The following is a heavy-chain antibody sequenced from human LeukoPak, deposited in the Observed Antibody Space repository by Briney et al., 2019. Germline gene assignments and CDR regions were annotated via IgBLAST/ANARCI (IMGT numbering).Heavy chain of an antibody. D-gene: IGHD1-26*01. CDR3: ARGIVGANAFDI. CDR1: GGTFSSYA. V-gene: IGHV1-69*05. Sequence: SVKVSCKASGGTFSSYAISWERQAPGQGLEWMGGIIPIFGTANYAQKFQGRVTITTDESTSTAYMELSSLRSEDTAVYYCARGIVGANAFDIWGQGTMVTVSS. CDR2: IIPIFGTA. J-gene: IGHJ3*02.